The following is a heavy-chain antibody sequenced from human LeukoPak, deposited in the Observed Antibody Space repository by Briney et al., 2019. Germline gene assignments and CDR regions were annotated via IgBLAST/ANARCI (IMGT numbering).Heavy chain of an antibody. D-gene: IGHD4-11*01. CDR3: VSLPRTTVATSGDY. V-gene: IGHV3-64D*06. CDR1: GFTFSSYA. J-gene: IGHJ4*02. Sequence: PWGSLSLSCSASGFTFSSYAWHWVGQAPGKGLEYVSAISGSGTATYYADSVKGKFTISRDNSKNTLYLQMSSLRPEDTAVYYCVSLPRTTVATSGDYWGQGTLVTVSS. CDR2: ISGSGTAT.